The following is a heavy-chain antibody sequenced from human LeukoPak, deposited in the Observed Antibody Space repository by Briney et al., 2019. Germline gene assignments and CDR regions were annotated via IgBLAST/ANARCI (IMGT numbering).Heavy chain of an antibody. CDR2: INAGNGNT. D-gene: IGHD1-26*01. V-gene: IGHV1-3*01. CDR1: GYTFTSYA. CDR3: AREPYQSWHYYPTEFDY. J-gene: IGHJ4*02. Sequence: GASVKVSCKASGYTFTSYAMHWVRQAPGQRLEWMGWINAGNGNTKYSQKFQGRVTITRDTSASTAYMELSSLRSEDTAVYYCAREPYQSWHYYPTEFDYWGQGTLVTVSS.